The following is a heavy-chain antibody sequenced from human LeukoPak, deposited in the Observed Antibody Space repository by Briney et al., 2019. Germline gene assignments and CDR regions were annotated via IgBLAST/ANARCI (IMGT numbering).Heavy chain of an antibody. Sequence: PTETLSLTCTVSGGSISSYYWSWIRQPPGKGLEWIGYLYYSGSTNYNPSLKSRVTISVNTSNNQFSLKLSSVTAADTAVYYCARYVWGSYPTFEDYWGQGTLVTVSS. CDR2: LYYSGST. J-gene: IGHJ4*02. CDR3: ARYVWGSYPTFEDY. V-gene: IGHV4-59*01. D-gene: IGHD3-16*02. CDR1: GGSISSYY.